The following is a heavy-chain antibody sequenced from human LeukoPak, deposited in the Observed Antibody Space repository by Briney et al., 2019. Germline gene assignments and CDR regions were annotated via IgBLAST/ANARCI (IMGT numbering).Heavy chain of an antibody. D-gene: IGHD6-13*01. CDR2: IKPDGSST. Sequence: PGGSLRLSCVASGFTFSSKWMHWVRQAPGKGLVWVSTIKPDGSSTTYADSVKGRFTISRDNAKNTLNLQMNSLRAEDTAVYCCESTIGAAATYWGQGILVTVSS. V-gene: IGHV3-74*01. J-gene: IGHJ4*02. CDR1: GFTFSSKW. CDR3: ESTIGAAATY.